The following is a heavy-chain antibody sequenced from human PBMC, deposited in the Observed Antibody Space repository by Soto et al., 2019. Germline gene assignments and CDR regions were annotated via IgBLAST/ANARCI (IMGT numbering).Heavy chain of an antibody. CDR2: ISASGGST. CDR3: AKLRGGVGANDPVDY. CDR1: GFAFSSYT. Sequence: EVQLLESGGGLVQPGGSLRLSCAASGFAFSSYTMTWVRQAPGKGLQWVSAISASGGSTYYADSVKGRLTISRDNSKNTLYLQMNSLRAEDTAVYYCAKLRGGVGANDPVDYWGQGTLVTVSS. J-gene: IGHJ4*02. V-gene: IGHV3-23*01. D-gene: IGHD1-26*01.